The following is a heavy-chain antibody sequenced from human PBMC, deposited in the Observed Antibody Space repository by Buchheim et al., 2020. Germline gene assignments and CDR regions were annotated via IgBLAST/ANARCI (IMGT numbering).Heavy chain of an antibody. Sequence: QVQLQESGPGLVKPSQTLSLICTVSGGSISSGDYYWSWIRQPPGKGLEWIGYIYYSGSTYYNPSLKSRVTISVDTSKNQFSLKLSSVTAADTAVYYCARGLRFRTYGDPSSYFDYWGQGTL. D-gene: IGHD4-17*01. CDR2: IYYSGST. V-gene: IGHV4-30-4*01. CDR1: GGSISSGDYY. CDR3: ARGLRFRTYGDPSSYFDY. J-gene: IGHJ4*02.